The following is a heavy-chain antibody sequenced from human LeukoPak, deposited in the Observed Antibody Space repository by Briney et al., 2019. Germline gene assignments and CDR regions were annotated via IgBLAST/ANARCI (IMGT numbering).Heavy chain of an antibody. Sequence: GASVKVSCKASGYTFTSYYMHWVRQAPGQGLEWMGLINPSGGSTSYAQKFQGRVTMTRDTSTSTVYMELSSLRSEDTAVYYCASGGDLNGGDCYFDYWGQGTLVTVSS. J-gene: IGHJ4*02. CDR3: ASGGDLNGGDCYFDY. CDR1: GYTFTSYY. V-gene: IGHV1-46*01. D-gene: IGHD2-21*02. CDR2: INPSGGST.